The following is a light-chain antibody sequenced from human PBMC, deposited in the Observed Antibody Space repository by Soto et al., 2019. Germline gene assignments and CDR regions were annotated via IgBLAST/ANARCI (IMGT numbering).Light chain of an antibody. V-gene: IGKV2-28*01. J-gene: IGKJ1*01. Sequence: DIVMTQSPLSLPVTPGEPASISCRSSQSLLHSNGYNYLDWYLQKPGQSPQLLIYLGSNRASGVPHRFSGSGSGTEFTLEISRVEAEDVGVYYCMQALQTPWTFGQGTKVEIK. CDR2: LGS. CDR1: QSLLHSNGYNY. CDR3: MQALQTPWT.